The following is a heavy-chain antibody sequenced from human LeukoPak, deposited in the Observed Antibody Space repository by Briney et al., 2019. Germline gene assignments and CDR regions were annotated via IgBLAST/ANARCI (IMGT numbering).Heavy chain of an antibody. D-gene: IGHD2-21*02. CDR2: LYPGDSDT. CDR1: GYSFTSYW. CDR3: AKPAYCGGDCYSLGAFDI. V-gene: IGHV5-51*01. Sequence: GESLKISCKGSGYSFTSYWIGWVRQMPAKGLEWMGILYPGDSDTRYSPSFQGQVTISADKSISTAYLQWSSLKASDTAMYYCAKPAYCGGDCYSLGAFDIWGQGTMVTVSS. J-gene: IGHJ3*02.